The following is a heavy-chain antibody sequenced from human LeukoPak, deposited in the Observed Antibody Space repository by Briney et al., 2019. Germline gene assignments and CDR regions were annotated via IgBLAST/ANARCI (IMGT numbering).Heavy chain of an antibody. CDR1: GYTFTGYY. CDR2: INPNSGDT. D-gene: IGHD6-6*01. Sequence: ASVKVSCKASGYTFTGYYLHWVRQAPGQGLEWMGWINPNSGDTNYAQKFQGRVTMTRDTSISTAYMELSRLRSDDTAVYYCAKRSITAQYYFDYWAREPWSPSPQ. V-gene: IGHV1-2*02. CDR3: AKRSITAQYYFDY. J-gene: IGHJ4*02.